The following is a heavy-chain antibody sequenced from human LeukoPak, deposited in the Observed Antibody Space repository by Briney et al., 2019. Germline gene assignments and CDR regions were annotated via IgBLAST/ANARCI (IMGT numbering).Heavy chain of an antibody. V-gene: IGHV3-21*01. CDR2: ISISSSYI. D-gene: IGHD2-2*01. J-gene: IGHJ3*02. Sequence: PGGSLRLSCAASGFTFSSYSMNWVRQAPGKGLEWVSSISISSSYIYYADSVKGRFTIFRDNAKNSLYLQMNRLRAEDTAVYYCASPLKYQLLSYAFDIWGQGTMVTVSS. CDR3: ASPLKYQLLSYAFDI. CDR1: GFTFSSYS.